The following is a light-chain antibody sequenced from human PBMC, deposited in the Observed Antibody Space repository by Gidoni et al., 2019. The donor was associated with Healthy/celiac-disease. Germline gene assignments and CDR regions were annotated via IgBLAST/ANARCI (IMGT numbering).Light chain of an antibody. V-gene: IGKV1-39*01. CDR3: QQSQGT. CDR1: QSISSY. CDR2: AAS. Sequence: DIQMTQSPSSLSASVGDRVTITCRASQSISSYLNWYQQKPGKAPKLLISAASSLQSGVPSRFSGSGSGTDFTLTISSLQPEYFATYYCQQSQGTFGQXTKVEIK. J-gene: IGKJ1*01.